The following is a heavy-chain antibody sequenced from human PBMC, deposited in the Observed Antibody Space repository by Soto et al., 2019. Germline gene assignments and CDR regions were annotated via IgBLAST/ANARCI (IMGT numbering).Heavy chain of an antibody. J-gene: IGHJ6*02. CDR2: ISGSGGST. D-gene: IGHD6-19*01. CDR3: AKMEGGIAVADDYYYYGMDV. V-gene: IGHV3-23*01. CDR1: GFTFSSYA. Sequence: GGSLRLSCAASGFTFSSYAMSWVRQAPGKGLEWVSAISGSGGSTYYADPVKGRFTISRDNSKNTLYLQMNSLRAEDTAVYYCAKMEGGIAVADDYYYYGMDVWGQGTTVTVSS.